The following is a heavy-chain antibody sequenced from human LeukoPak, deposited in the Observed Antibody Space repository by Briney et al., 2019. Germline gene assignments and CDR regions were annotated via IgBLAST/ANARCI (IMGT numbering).Heavy chain of an antibody. CDR2: MNPNSGNT. J-gene: IGHJ6*02. V-gene: IGHV1-8*01. CDR1: GYTFTSYD. Sequence: ASVKVSCKASGYTFTSYDINWVRQATGQGLEWMGWMNPNSGNTGYAQKFQGRVTMTRNTSISTAYMELSRLRSEDTAVYHCARGQPVRYFDWLNYYYGMDVWGQGTTVTVSS. CDR3: ARGQPVRYFDWLNYYYGMDV. D-gene: IGHD3-9*01.